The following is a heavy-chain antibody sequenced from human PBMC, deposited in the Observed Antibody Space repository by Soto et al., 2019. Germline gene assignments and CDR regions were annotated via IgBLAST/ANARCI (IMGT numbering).Heavy chain of an antibody. CDR2: IGGSGRNT. CDR1: GFTFSNHA. V-gene: IGHV3-23*01. CDR3: ARVLRYFDTPYGMDV. D-gene: IGHD3-9*01. J-gene: IGHJ6*02. Sequence: PGGSLRLSCAASGFTFSNHAMSWVRPAPGKGLEWVSGIGGSGRNTYYADSVKGRFTISRDNSQNTLFLQMNSLRAEDTAEYYCARVLRYFDTPYGMDVWGQGTTVTVSS.